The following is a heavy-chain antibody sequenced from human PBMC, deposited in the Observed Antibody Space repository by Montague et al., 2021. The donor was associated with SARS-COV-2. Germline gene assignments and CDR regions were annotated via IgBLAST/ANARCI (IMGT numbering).Heavy chain of an antibody. Sequence: SETLSLTCAVYGGSFSGYYWSWIRQPPEKGLEWIGEINQSGRTNSNPSLKSRVIISVDTSKNQFSLKLSSVTAADTAVYYCARRGSSVWGVSVSAGLDYWGQGTLVTVSS. V-gene: IGHV4-34*01. D-gene: IGHD3-10*01. CDR1: GGSFSGYY. CDR2: INQSGRT. J-gene: IGHJ4*02. CDR3: ARRGSSVWGVSVSAGLDY.